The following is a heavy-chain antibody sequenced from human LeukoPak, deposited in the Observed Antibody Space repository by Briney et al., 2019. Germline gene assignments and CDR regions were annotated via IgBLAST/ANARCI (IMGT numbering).Heavy chain of an antibody. V-gene: IGHV3-21*01. CDR2: ISSSSSYI. D-gene: IGHD2-2*01. J-gene: IGHJ4*02. CDR1: GFTFSSYA. Sequence: GGSLRLSCAASGFTFSSYAMSWVRQAPGKGLEWVSSISSSSSYIYYADSVKGRFTISRDNAKNSLYLQMNSLRAEDTAVYYCARDRGVVVPTPFDYWGQGTLVTVSS. CDR3: ARDRGVVVPTPFDY.